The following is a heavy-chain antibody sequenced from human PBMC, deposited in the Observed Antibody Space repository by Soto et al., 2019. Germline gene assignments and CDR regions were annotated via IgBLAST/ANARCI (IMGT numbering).Heavy chain of an antibody. CDR2: IGANGGGT. V-gene: IGHV3-23*01. D-gene: IGHD4-17*01. J-gene: IGHJ3*01. CDR3: ARVPNGDYLGAFDF. CDR1: GFTFSSFF. Sequence: EVQLLEPGGGLVQPGGSLRLSCAASGFTFSSFFMSWVRQAPGKGLDWVSGIGANGGGTYYADSVKGRFIISRDNSTHTLYLQMNSLRAEDKAVYYCARVPNGDYLGAFDFWGQKTMVTVSS.